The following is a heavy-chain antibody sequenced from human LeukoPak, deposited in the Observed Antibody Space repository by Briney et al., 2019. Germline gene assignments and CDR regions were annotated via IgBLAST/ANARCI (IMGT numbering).Heavy chain of an antibody. V-gene: IGHV3-9*01. CDR1: GFSFNDYA. D-gene: IGHD6-13*01. J-gene: IGHJ3*02. CDR2: INWNSDSI. Sequence: GGSLRLSCAASGFSFNDYAMHWVRQAPGKGLEWVSGINWNSDSIGYADSVKGRFTISRDNAKNSLYLQMNSLRAEDTALYYCAKDMGAAGTGDFDAFDIWGQGTMVTVSS. CDR3: AKDMGAAGTGDFDAFDI.